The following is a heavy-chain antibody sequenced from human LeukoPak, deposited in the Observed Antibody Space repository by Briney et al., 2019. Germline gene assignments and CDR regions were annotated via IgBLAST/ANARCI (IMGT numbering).Heavy chain of an antibody. CDR1: GGTFSSYT. V-gene: IGHV1-69*02. CDR3: AKARKDYDFWSGYSPFDC. J-gene: IGHJ4*02. Sequence: SVKVSCKASGGTFSSYTISWVRQAPGQGLEWMGRIIPILGIANYAQKFQGRVTITADKPTSTAYMELSSLRSEDTAVYYCAKARKDYDFWSGYSPFDCWGQGTLVTVSS. CDR2: IIPILGIA. D-gene: IGHD3-3*01.